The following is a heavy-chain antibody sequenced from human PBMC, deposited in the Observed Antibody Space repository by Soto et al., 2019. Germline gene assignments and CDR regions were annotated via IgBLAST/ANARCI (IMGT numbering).Heavy chain of an antibody. Sequence: QVKLVQSGAEVKKPGASVKIACQTSGYTFISHYLHWVRQAPGQGLQWMGRINPSNGVPDYAPNFQGRVALTRDTSTATGYMELTTLTSDDTATYYCAFGSIAVSGRAYDFWGQGTQVFVSS. J-gene: IGHJ4*02. CDR3: AFGSIAVSGRAYDF. CDR2: INPSNGVP. V-gene: IGHV1-46*01. CDR1: GYTFISHY. D-gene: IGHD6-19*01.